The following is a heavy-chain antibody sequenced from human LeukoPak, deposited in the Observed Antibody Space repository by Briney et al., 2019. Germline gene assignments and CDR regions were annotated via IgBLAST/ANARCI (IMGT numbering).Heavy chain of an antibody. D-gene: IGHD3-3*01. CDR1: GGSFSGYY. CDR2: INHSGST. J-gene: IGHJ4*02. V-gene: IGHV4-34*01. Sequence: PSETLSLTCAVYGGSFSGYYWSWIRQPPGKGLEWIGEINHSGSTNYNPSLESRVTISVDTSKNQFSLKLSSVTAADTAVYYCARYDFWSGPDFDYWGQGTLVTVSS. CDR3: ARYDFWSGPDFDY.